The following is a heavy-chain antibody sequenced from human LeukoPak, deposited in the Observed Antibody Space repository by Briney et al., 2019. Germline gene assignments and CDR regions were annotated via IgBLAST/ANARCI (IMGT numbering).Heavy chain of an antibody. CDR1: GFTFSSYS. CDR2: SSSSSSTI. CDR3: ARDLSEPHWYTSGWSLDV. D-gene: IGHD6-19*01. J-gene: IGHJ6*02. V-gene: IGHV3-48*04. Sequence: GGSLRLSCAASGFTFSSYSMNWVRQAPGKGLEWVSYSSSSSSTIYYADSVKGRFTISRDNAKNSLYLQMNSLRAEDTAVYYCARDLSEPHWYTSGWSLDVWGQRTTVTFSS.